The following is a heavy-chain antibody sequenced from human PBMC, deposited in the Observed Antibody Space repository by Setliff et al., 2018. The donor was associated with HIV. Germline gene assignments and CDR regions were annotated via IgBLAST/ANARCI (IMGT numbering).Heavy chain of an antibody. CDR2: IYYSGST. CDR3: ARVVRGAIYFDY. D-gene: IGHD3-10*01. J-gene: IGHJ4*02. CDR1: GYSIRSAYY. Sequence: SETLSLTCAVSGYSIRSAYYWGWIRQPPGKGLEWIGSIYYSGSTYYNPSLKSRVTISVDTSKNQFSLKLSSVTAADTAVYYCARVVRGAIYFDYWGQGTLVTVSS. V-gene: IGHV4-38-2*01.